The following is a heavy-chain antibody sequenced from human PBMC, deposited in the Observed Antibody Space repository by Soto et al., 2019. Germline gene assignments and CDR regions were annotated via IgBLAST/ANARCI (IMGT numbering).Heavy chain of an antibody. Sequence: SETLSLTCTVSGGSISSYYWSWIRQPPGKGLEWIGYIYYSGSTNYNPSLKSRVTISVDTSKNQFSLKLSSVTAADTAVYYCARWRLADGVPAATNWGQGTLVTVSS. CDR3: ARWRLADGVPAATN. V-gene: IGHV4-59*01. D-gene: IGHD2-2*01. J-gene: IGHJ4*02. CDR1: GGSISSYY. CDR2: IYYSGST.